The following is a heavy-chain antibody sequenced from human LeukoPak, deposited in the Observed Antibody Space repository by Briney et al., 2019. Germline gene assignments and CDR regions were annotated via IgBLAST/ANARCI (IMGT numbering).Heavy chain of an antibody. D-gene: IGHD3-16*02. CDR2: MNPNSGNT. J-gene: IGHJ6*02. CDR1: GYTFTGYD. V-gene: IGHV1-8*01. CDR3: ARGKSIDPYYYYGMDV. Sequence: GASVKVSCKASGYTFTGYDINWVRQATGQGLEWMGWMNPNSGNTGYAQKFQGRVTMTRNTSISTAYMELSSLRSEDTAVYYCARGKSIDPYYYYGMDVWGQGTTVTVSS.